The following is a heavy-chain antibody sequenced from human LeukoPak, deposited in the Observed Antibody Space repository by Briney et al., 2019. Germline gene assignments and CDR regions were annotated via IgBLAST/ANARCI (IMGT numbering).Heavy chain of an antibody. D-gene: IGHD6-6*01. CDR2: IYTSGST. V-gene: IGHV4-4*07. CDR1: GGSISSYY. J-gene: IGHJ4*02. CDR3: ARGAYYIAARHLFDY. Sequence: NPSETLSLTCTVSGGSISSYYWSWIRQPAGKGLEWIGRIYTSGSTNYNPSLKSRVTISVDTSKNQFSLKLSSVTAADTAVYYCARGAYYIAARHLFDYWGQGTLVTVSS.